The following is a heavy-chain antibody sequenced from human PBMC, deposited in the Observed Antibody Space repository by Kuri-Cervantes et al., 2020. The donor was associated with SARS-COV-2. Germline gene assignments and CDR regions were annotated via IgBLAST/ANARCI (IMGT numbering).Heavy chain of an antibody. V-gene: IGHV1-69*06. CDR3: ATVTTLNYHFDY. CDR1: GGTFSSYA. CDR2: IIPIFGTA. D-gene: IGHD4-17*01. J-gene: IGHJ4*02. Sequence: SVKVSCKASGGTFSSYAISWVRQAPGQGLEWMGGIIPIFGTANYAQKFQGRVTITADKSTSTAYMELSSLRSEDTAVYYCATVTTLNYHFDYWGQGTLVTVSS.